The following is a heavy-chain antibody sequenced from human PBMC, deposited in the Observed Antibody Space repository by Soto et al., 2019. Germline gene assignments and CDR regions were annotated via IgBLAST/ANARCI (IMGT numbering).Heavy chain of an antibody. CDR1: GGSISSYY. CDR3: ARDNLNYDILTGYFPYGMDV. CDR2: IYYSGST. J-gene: IGHJ6*02. Sequence: SETLSLTCTVSGGSISSYYWSWIRQPPGKGLEWIGYIYYSGSTNYNPSLKSRVTISVDTSKNQFSLKLSSVTAADTAVYYCARDNLNYDILTGYFPYGMDVWGQGTTVTVSS. D-gene: IGHD3-9*01. V-gene: IGHV4-59*01.